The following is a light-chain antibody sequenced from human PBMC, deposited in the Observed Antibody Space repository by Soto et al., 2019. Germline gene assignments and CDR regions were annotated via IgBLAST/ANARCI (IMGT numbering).Light chain of an antibody. CDR3: QQFGAAPHT. CDR1: QSLSGSH. Sequence: EIVLTQSPGTLSLSPGESATLSCRASQSLSGSHLVWYQHQTGQAPRLLIYGASNRATGIPDRFSGSGSGTDFTLTISRLEPEDFAVYYCQQFGAAPHTFGQGTTREIK. V-gene: IGKV3-20*01. CDR2: GAS. J-gene: IGKJ2*01.